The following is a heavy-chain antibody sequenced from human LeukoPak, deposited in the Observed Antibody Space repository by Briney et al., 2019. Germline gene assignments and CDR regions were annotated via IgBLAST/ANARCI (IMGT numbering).Heavy chain of an antibody. CDR1: GFTFTNYA. CDR2: ISYDGTNK. D-gene: IGHD2-21*02. J-gene: IGHJ4*02. V-gene: IGHV3-30-3*01. CDR3: ARGFVLGAAKNYFDY. Sequence: PGRSLRLSCAASGFTFTNYALHWVRQAPGKGLEWVAVISYDGTNKYYADSVRGRFTISRDNSKNTLSLQMNSLRAEDTALYYCARGFVLGAAKNYFDYWAREPWSPSPQ.